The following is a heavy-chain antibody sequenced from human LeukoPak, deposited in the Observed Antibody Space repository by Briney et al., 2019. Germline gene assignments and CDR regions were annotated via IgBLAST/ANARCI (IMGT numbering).Heavy chain of an antibody. Sequence: SETLSLTCAVYGGSFSGYYWSWIRQPPGKGLEWSGEINHIVSTNYNPSLKSRVTISVDTSKNQFSLKLSSVTAADTAVYYCARGGPKAAAIMEQQLAPFDYWGQGTLVTVSS. CDR1: GGSFSGYY. V-gene: IGHV4-34*01. D-gene: IGHD6-13*01. CDR2: INHIVST. CDR3: ARGGPKAAAIMEQQLAPFDY. J-gene: IGHJ4*02.